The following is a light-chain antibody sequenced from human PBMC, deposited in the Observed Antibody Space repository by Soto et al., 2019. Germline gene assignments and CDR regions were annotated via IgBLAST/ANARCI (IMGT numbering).Light chain of an antibody. Sequence: DIQLTQTPSSLSASVGDRVTITCQASQHMNINLNWYQHQPGKAPKLLIFDASNLATGVPSRFSGSGSGTDFTFTISSLQPEDFATYYCQQYHNFPITFGQGTRLEIK. CDR2: DAS. V-gene: IGKV1-33*01. J-gene: IGKJ5*01. CDR3: QQYHNFPIT. CDR1: QHMNIN.